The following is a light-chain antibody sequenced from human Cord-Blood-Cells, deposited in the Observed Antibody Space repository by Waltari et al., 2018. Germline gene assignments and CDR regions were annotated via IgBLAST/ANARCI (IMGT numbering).Light chain of an antibody. CDR1: SSDVGSYNL. CDR3: CSYAGSSTL. Sequence: QSALTQPASVSGSPGQSITISCTGTSSDVGSYNLVSWYQQHPGKAPKLMIYEGSKRTSGFSNRFSGSKSGNTASLTISGLQAEDEADYYCCSYAGSSTLFGGGTKLTVL. V-gene: IGLV2-23*01. CDR2: EGS. J-gene: IGLJ3*02.